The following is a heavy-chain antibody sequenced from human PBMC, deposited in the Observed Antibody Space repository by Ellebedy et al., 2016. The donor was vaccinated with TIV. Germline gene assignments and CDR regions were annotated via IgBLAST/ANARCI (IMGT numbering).Heavy chain of an antibody. V-gene: IGHV3-74*01. CDR3: VRDGAYGDYSPGYYGLNV. J-gene: IGHJ6*02. Sequence: HTGGSLRLSCAASGFTFSRYWMHWVRQAPGKGLVWLSRIFSDGSIITYVDSVKGRFTISRDNTKNSLYVQMNSLRVEDTAVYYCVRDGAYGDYSPGYYGLNVWGQGTAVTVSS. CDR2: IFSDGSII. D-gene: IGHD4-17*01. CDR1: GFTFSRYW.